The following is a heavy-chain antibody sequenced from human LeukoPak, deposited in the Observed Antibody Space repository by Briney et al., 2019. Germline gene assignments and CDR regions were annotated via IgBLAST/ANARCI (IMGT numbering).Heavy chain of an antibody. J-gene: IGHJ4*02. D-gene: IGHD4-23*01. Sequence: SETLSLTCTVSGGSISSYYWSWIRQPPGKGLEWIGYIYYSGSTNYNPSLKSRVTISVDTSKNQFSLKLSSVTAADTAVYYCARSDYGGNSGFDYWGQGTLVTVSS. CDR2: IYYSGST. CDR3: ARSDYGGNSGFDY. V-gene: IGHV4-59*08. CDR1: GGSISSYY.